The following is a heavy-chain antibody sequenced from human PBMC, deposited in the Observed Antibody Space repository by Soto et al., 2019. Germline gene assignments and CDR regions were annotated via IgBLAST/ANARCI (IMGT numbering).Heavy chain of an antibody. J-gene: IGHJ4*02. D-gene: IGHD3-10*01. CDR2: IWYDGSNK. CDR3: ARGGGGVIITGDYFDY. V-gene: IGHV3-33*01. CDR1: GFTFSSYG. Sequence: QVQLVESGGGVVQPGRSLRLSCAASGFTFSSYGMHWVRQAPGKGLEWVAVIWYDGSNKYYADSVKGRFTISRDNSKNTVYLQMNSLRAEDTAVYYCARGGGGVIITGDYFDYWGQGTLVTVSS.